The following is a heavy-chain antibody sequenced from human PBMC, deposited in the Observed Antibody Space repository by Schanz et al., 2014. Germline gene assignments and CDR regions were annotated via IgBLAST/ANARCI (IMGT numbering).Heavy chain of an antibody. CDR2: ISPYSAKT. J-gene: IGHJ6*02. D-gene: IGHD6-13*01. CDR1: GYMFDTYG. Sequence: QVRLVQSGAEAREPGASVKVSCKATGYMFDTYGFAWVRQAPGQGLEWMGWISPYSAKTGFGQKFQGRVTLTTDTSTSTAYMELRSLRSDDTAVYYCARDNLVSSSWYNYYGMDVWGQGTTVVVSS. CDR3: ARDNLVSSSWYNYYGMDV. V-gene: IGHV1-18*04.